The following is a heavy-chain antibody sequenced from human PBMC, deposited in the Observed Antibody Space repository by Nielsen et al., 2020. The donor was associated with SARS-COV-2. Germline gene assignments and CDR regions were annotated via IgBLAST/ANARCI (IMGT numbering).Heavy chain of an antibody. J-gene: IGHJ4*02. CDR3: ARDGDDYSNYHVDY. D-gene: IGHD4-11*01. Sequence: WIRQPPGKGLEWVSVIYSGGNSAYYADSVKGRFTISRDNSKNTLYLQMDNLRAEDTAVYFCARDGDDYSNYHVDYWGQGTLVTVSS. V-gene: IGHV3-23*03. CDR2: IYSGGNSA.